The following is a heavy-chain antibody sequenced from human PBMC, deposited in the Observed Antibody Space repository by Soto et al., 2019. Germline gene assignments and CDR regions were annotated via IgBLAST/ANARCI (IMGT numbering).Heavy chain of an antibody. Sequence: SETLSLTCAVYGGSFSGYYWSWIRQPPGKGLEWIGEINHSGSTNYNPSLKSRVTISVDTSKNQFSLKLSSVTAADTAVYYCARVRKPFGVVTYYCYGMDVWGQGTTVTVSS. J-gene: IGHJ6*02. CDR2: INHSGST. V-gene: IGHV4-34*01. D-gene: IGHD3-3*01. CDR1: GGSFSGYY. CDR3: ARVRKPFGVVTYYCYGMDV.